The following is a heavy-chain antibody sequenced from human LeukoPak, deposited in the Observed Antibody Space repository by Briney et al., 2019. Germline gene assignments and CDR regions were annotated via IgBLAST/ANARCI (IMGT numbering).Heavy chain of an antibody. D-gene: IGHD2-15*01. V-gene: IGHV3-23*01. J-gene: IGHJ4*02. Sequence: GGSLRLSCVVSGFTFINYGMSWVRQAPGKGLEWVSPIRASGDRTYYAESVKGRFTMSGDKSKNTLYLQMSNLRAEDTAVYHCAVLAVPAVGYWGQGTLVIVSS. CDR3: AVLAVPAVGY. CDR1: GFTFINYG. CDR2: IRASGDRT.